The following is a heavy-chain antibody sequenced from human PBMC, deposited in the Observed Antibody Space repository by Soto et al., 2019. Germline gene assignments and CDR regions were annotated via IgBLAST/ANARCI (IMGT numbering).Heavy chain of an antibody. CDR1: RFTFSSYS. Sequence: PGGALILSCAASRFTFSSYSMNWVRPAPGEGVERFSYISSSSRTIYYADSVKGRFTIARDNAKNSLYLQMNSLRAEDTAVYYCAREDYYYDSSPKYGMDVWGQGTTVTVSS. J-gene: IGHJ6*02. CDR2: ISSSSRTI. CDR3: AREDYYYDSSPKYGMDV. D-gene: IGHD3-22*01. V-gene: IGHV3-48*01.